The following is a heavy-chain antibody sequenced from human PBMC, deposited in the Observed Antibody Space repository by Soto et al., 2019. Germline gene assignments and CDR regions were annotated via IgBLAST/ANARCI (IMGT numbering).Heavy chain of an antibody. CDR2: IDPSDSYT. V-gene: IGHV5-10-1*01. CDR3: ARLVAHYILTGYEHGYYYYGMDV. D-gene: IGHD3-9*01. CDR1: GYSFTSYW. Sequence: PGESLKISCQGSGYSFTSYWSSWVRQMPGKGLEWMGRIDPSDSYTNYSPSFQGHVTISADKSISTAYLQWSSLKASDTAMYYCARLVAHYILTGYEHGYYYYGMDVWGQGTTVTVSS. J-gene: IGHJ6*02.